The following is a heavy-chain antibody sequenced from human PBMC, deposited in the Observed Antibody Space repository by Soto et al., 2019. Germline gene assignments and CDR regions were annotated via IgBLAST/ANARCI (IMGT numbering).Heavy chain of an antibody. CDR3: ATDPGGPPLSRFNS. V-gene: IGHV4-34*09. CDR2: VSHSGNT. CDR1: GGSFTGHF. J-gene: IGHJ5*01. D-gene: IGHD3-16*01. Sequence: SETLSLTCTVSGGSFTGHFWSWVRQPPGKGLEWIGEVSHSGNTKYYPSLRSRVTLSVDSSKNQFSLTLNSVTAADTAVYYCATDPGGPPLSRFNSWGHGTLVTVS.